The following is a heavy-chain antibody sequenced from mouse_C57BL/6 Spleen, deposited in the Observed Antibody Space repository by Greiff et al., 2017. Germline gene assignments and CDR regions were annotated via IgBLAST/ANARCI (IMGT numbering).Heavy chain of an antibody. D-gene: IGHD2-4*01. CDR1: GYTFTSYW. CDR2: IDPSDSET. J-gene: IGHJ4*01. Sequence: QVQLQQPGAELVRPGSSVKLSCKASGYTFTSYWMHWVKQRPIQGLEWIGNIDPSDSETHYNQKFKDKATLTVDKSSSTAYMQLSSLTSEDSAVYDCASYDYDEGYYAMDYWGQGTSVTVSS. V-gene: IGHV1-52*01. CDR3: ASYDYDEGYYAMDY.